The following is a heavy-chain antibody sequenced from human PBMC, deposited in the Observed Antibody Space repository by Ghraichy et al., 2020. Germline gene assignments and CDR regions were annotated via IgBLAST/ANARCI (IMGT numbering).Heavy chain of an antibody. CDR1: GVSITNTNYY. D-gene: IGHD2-8*01. CDR3: ARSPLIYGLVFYYFDY. Sequence: SQTLSLTCTVSGVSITNTNYYWGWIRQPPGKGLEWIGTISYSGKTYYNSSLSSRLTISVDTSKNQFSLQLTSVTAASTALYYCARSPLIYGLVFYYFDYWGQGALVAVSS. V-gene: IGHV4-39*01. CDR2: ISYSGKT. J-gene: IGHJ4*02.